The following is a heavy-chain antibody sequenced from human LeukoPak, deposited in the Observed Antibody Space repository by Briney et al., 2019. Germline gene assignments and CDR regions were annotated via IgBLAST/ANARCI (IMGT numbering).Heavy chain of an antibody. CDR3: ARDMGYNYGSYFDY. CDR2: IYSGDST. V-gene: IGHV3-53*01. D-gene: IGHD5-18*01. CDR1: GFTVGTNY. Sequence: PGGSLRLSCAASGFTVGTNYMSWVRQAPGKGLEWVSIIYSGDSTYYADSVKGRFTISRDNSKNTLFLQMNSLRAEDTAVYYCARDMGYNYGSYFDYWGQGTLVTVSS. J-gene: IGHJ4*02.